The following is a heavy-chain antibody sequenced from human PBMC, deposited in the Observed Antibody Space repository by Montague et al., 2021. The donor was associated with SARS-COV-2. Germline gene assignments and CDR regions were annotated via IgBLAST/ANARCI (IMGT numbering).Heavy chain of an antibody. D-gene: IGHD6-13*01. CDR1: GGSISSGDYY. CDR2: ISYSGRT. Sequence: TLSLTCTVSGGSISSGDYYWNWIRQHPGKGLEWIGHISYSGRTSYNVSLKSRLTISADTSDNQFSLKLTSMTAADTAVYYCARMYVPAHGTSAASYSDYWGRGTLVTVSS. V-gene: IGHV4-31*03. CDR3: ARMYVPAHGTSAASYSDY. J-gene: IGHJ4*02.